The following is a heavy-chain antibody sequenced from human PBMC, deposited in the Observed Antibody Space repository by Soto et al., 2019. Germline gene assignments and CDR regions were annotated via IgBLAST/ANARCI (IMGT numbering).Heavy chain of an antibody. CDR2: ISSSSSTI. D-gene: IGHD3-22*01. CDR3: ARGAYYYDSSGLSY. J-gene: IGHJ4*02. CDR1: GFTFSSYS. Sequence: EVQLVESGGGLVQPGGSLRLSCAASGFTFSSYSMNWVRQAPGKGLEWVSYISSSSSTIYYADSVKGRFTISRDNAKNSLYLQMNSLRAEDTAVYYCARGAYYYDSSGLSYWGQGILVTVSS. V-gene: IGHV3-48*01.